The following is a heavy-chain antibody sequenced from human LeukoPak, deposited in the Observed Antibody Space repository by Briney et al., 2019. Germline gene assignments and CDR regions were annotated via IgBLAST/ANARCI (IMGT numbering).Heavy chain of an antibody. V-gene: IGHV4-59*01. D-gene: IGHD3-22*01. Sequence: SETLSLTCTVSGGSISSYYWSWIRQPPGKVLEWIGYIYYSGSTNYNPFLKSRVTISVDTSKNQFSLKLSSVTAADTAVYYCARDVLGIDSSGYYHLIDYWGQGTLVTVSS. CDR1: GGSISSYY. CDR3: ARDVLGIDSSGYYHLIDY. CDR2: IYYSGST. J-gene: IGHJ4*02.